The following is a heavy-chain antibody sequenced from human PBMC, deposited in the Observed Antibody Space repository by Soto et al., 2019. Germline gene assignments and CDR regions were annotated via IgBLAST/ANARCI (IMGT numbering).Heavy chain of an antibody. CDR2: IYYSGST. Sequence: PSETLSLTCTVSGGSISSYYWSWIRQPPGKGLEWIGYIYYSGSTNYNPSLKSRVTISVDTSKNQFSLKLSSVTAADTAVYYCARTHIAHRISPNYILDYWGQGTLVTVSS. J-gene: IGHJ4*02. CDR3: ARTHIAHRISPNYILDY. V-gene: IGHV4-59*01. D-gene: IGHD6-13*01. CDR1: GGSISSYY.